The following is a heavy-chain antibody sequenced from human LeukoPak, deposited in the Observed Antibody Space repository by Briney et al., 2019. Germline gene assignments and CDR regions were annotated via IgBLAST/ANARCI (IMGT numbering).Heavy chain of an antibody. CDR1: AGSVSGYY. Sequence: SETLSLTCAVYAGSVSGYYWSWIRQPPGKGLKWTGEINHSGSTNYNPSLKSRVTISVDTSKNQFSLKLSSVTAADTAVYYCASGFLNRKRVAATPYWYFDLWGRGTLVTVSS. V-gene: IGHV4-34*01. CDR2: INHSGST. CDR3: ASGFLNRKRVAATPYWYFDL. J-gene: IGHJ2*01. D-gene: IGHD2-15*01.